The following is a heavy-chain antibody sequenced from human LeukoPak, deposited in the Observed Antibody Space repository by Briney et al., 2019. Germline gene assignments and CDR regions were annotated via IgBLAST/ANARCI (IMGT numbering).Heavy chain of an antibody. CDR2: ISSSSSTI. CDR3: APTSKGYYYDRVLDH. CDR1: GFTFSSYS. V-gene: IGHV3-48*01. Sequence: GGSLRLSCAASGFTFSSYSMNWVRQAPGKGLEWVSYISSSSSTIYYADSVKGRFTISRDNAKNSLYLQMNSLRAEDTAVYYCAPTSKGYYYDRVLDHWGQGTLVTVSS. J-gene: IGHJ4*01. D-gene: IGHD3-22*01.